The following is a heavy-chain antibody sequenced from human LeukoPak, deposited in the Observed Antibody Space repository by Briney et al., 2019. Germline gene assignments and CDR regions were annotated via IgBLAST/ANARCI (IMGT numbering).Heavy chain of an antibody. V-gene: IGHV3-30-3*01. Sequence: GRSLRLSCAASGFTFSSYAMHWARQAPGKGLEWAAVISSDGNTKYYADSVKGRFNISRDNAKNTLYLQMNSLRVEDTAVYYCARGRPHGNDYWGQGTLVTVSS. CDR3: ARGRPHGNDY. J-gene: IGHJ4*02. CDR1: GFTFSSYA. CDR2: ISSDGNTK. D-gene: IGHD4-23*01.